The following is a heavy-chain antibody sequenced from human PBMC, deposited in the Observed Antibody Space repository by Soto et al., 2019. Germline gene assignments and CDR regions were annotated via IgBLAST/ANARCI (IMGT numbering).Heavy chain of an antibody. J-gene: IGHJ5*02. Sequence: ASVKVSCKASGGTFSSYTISWVRQAPGQGLEWMGRIIPILGIANYAQKFQGRVTITADKSTSTAYMELSSLRSEDTAVYYCARVPSDSNWNYVSWFDPWGQGTLVTVSS. CDR1: GGTFSSYT. V-gene: IGHV1-69*02. CDR2: IIPILGIA. D-gene: IGHD1-7*01. CDR3: ARVPSDSNWNYVSWFDP.